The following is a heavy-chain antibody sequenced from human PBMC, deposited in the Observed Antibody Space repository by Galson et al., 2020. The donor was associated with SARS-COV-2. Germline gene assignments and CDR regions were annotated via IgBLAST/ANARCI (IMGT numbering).Heavy chain of an antibody. CDR1: GGSISSGGYY. Sequence: SETLSLTCTVSGGSISSGGYYWSWIRQHPGKGLEWIGYIYYSGSTYYNPSLKSRVTISVDTSKNQFSLKLSSVTAADTAVYYCARGASAYSNYFDYWGQGTLVTVSS. D-gene: IGHD4-4*01. V-gene: IGHV4-31*03. CDR3: ARGASAYSNYFDY. J-gene: IGHJ4*02. CDR2: IYYSGST.